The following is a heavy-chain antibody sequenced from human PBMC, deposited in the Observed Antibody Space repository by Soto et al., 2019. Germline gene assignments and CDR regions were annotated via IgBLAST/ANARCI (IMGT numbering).Heavy chain of an antibody. V-gene: IGHV1-3*05. D-gene: IGHD1-7*01. J-gene: IGHJ4*02. Sequence: QVQLVQSGAEEKKPGASVKVSCKASGYTFTSYAMHWVRKAPGQRLEWMGGINAGNGNTKYSKKFQGRVTITRDTSASTAYMELSSLRSEDTAVYYCARGVGNSAPDYWGQGTLVTVSS. CDR1: GYTFTSYA. CDR2: INAGNGNT. CDR3: ARGVGNSAPDY.